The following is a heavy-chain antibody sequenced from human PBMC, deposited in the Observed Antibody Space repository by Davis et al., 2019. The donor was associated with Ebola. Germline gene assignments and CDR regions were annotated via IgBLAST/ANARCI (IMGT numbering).Heavy chain of an antibody. CDR2: ISSSGSTI. CDR3: ARVLLFFGSGYSGAFDI. V-gene: IGHV3-48*04. Sequence: GESLKISCAASGFTFSSYSMNWVRQAPGKGLEWVSYISSSGSTIYYADSVKGRFTISRDNAKNSLYLQMNSLRAEDTAVYYCARVLLFFGSGYSGAFDIWGQGTMVTVSS. CDR1: GFTFSSYS. J-gene: IGHJ3*02. D-gene: IGHD6-13*01.